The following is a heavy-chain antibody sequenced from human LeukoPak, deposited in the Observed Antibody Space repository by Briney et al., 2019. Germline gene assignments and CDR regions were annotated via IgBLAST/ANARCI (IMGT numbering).Heavy chain of an antibody. J-gene: IGHJ4*02. Sequence: HSGGSLRLSCAASGFTFSSYAMNWVRQAPGKGLEWVSTITGSGGSTYYADSVKGRFTISRDNSKNTLYLQMNSLRAEDTAVYYCAKWLWFGELSPDFDYWGQGTLVTVSS. V-gene: IGHV3-23*01. CDR3: AKWLWFGELSPDFDY. D-gene: IGHD3-10*01. CDR2: ITGSGGST. CDR1: GFTFSSYA.